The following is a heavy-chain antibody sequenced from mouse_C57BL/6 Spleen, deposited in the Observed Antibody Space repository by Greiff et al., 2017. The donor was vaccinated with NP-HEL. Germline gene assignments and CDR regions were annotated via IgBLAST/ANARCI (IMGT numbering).Heavy chain of an antibody. CDR2: IRSKSNNYAT. V-gene: IGHV10-1*01. CDR1: GFSFNTYA. CDR3: VRHDYYDYDVRYFDV. J-gene: IGHJ1*03. D-gene: IGHD2-4*01. Sequence: EVNLVESGGGLVQPKGSLKLSCAASGFSFNTYAMNWVRQAPGKGLEWVARIRSKSNNYATYYADSVKDRFTISRDDSESMLYLQMNNLKTEDTAMYYCVRHDYYDYDVRYFDVWGTGTTVTVSS.